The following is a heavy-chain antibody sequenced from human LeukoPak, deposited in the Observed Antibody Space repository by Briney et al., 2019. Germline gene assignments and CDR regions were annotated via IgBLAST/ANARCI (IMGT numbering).Heavy chain of an antibody. J-gene: IGHJ5*02. CDR1: GGSISSSSYY. CDR3: ASSPRVIVVVPAAMPIWWFDP. D-gene: IGHD2-2*01. V-gene: IGHV4-39*07. CDR2: IYYSGST. Sequence: KPSGTLSLTCTVSGGSISSSSYYWGWIRQPPGKGLEWIGSIYYSGSTYYNPSLKSRVTISVDTSKNQFSLKLSSVTAADTAVYYCASSPRVIVVVPAAMPIWWFDPWGQGTLVTVSS.